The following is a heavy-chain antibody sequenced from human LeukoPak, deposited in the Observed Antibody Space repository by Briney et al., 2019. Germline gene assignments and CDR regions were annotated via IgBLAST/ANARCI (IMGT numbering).Heavy chain of an antibody. CDR3: ARARLVVVAATGGGDSFDAFDI. CDR1: GFTFSSYW. CDR2: INSDGSST. J-gene: IGHJ3*02. D-gene: IGHD2-15*01. V-gene: IGHV3-74*01. Sequence: GGSLRLSCAASGFTFSSYWMHWVRQAPGKGLVWVSRINSDGSSTNYADSVKGRFTISRDNAKNTLYLQMNSLRAEDTAVYYCARARLVVVAATGGGDSFDAFDIWGQGTMVTVSS.